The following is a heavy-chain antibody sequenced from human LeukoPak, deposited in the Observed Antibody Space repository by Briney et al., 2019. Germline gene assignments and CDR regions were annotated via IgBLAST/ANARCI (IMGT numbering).Heavy chain of an antibody. V-gene: IGHV3-23*01. D-gene: IGHD6-13*01. CDR3: AKGQLDPNWFDP. J-gene: IGHJ5*02. CDR1: GFTFSSYA. CDR2: ISGSGGST. Sequence: GGSLRLSCAASGFTFSSYAMSWVRQAPGKGLEWVSAISGSGGSTYYADSVKGRFTISRDNSKYTLYLQMNSLRAEDTAVYYCAKGQLDPNWFDPWGQGTLVTVSS.